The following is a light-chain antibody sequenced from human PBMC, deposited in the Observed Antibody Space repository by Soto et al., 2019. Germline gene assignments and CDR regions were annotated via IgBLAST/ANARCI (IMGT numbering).Light chain of an antibody. Sequence: DIVMTQSPDSLAVSLGERATINCKSSQSVLYSSNNKNYLAWYQQKPGQPPKLLIYWASTRESGVPDRFSGSGSGTDFNLTISSLQAEDVAVYYCQQYYSTPLTFGPVTKVDIK. CDR2: WAS. CDR1: QSVLYSSNNKNY. V-gene: IGKV4-1*01. J-gene: IGKJ3*01. CDR3: QQYYSTPLT.